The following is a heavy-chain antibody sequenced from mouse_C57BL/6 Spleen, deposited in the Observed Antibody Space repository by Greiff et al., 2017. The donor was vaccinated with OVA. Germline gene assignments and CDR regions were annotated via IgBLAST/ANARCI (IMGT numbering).Heavy chain of an antibody. V-gene: IGHV5-9*01. D-gene: IGHD2-2*01. Sequence: EVQLVESGGGLVKPGGSLKLSCAASGFTFSSYTMSWVRQTPEKRLEWVATISGGGGNTYYPDSVKGRFTISRDNAKNTLYLQMSSLRSEDTALYYCARHMVTTTYYFDYWGQGTTLTVSS. J-gene: IGHJ2*01. CDR1: GFTFSSYT. CDR3: ARHMVTTTYYFDY. CDR2: ISGGGGNT.